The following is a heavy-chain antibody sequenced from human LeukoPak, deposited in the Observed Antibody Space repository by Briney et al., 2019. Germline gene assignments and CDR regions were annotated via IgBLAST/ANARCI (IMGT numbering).Heavy chain of an antibody. CDR1: DGSFSGYC. V-gene: IGHV4-34*01. J-gene: IGHJ4*02. CDR3: ARDRSIVGATFRDY. CDR2: INHSGST. D-gene: IGHD1-26*01. Sequence: PSETLSLTCAVYDGSFSGYCWSWIRQPPGKGLEWIGEINHSGSTNYNPSLKSRVTISVDTSKNQFSLKLSSVTAADTAVYYCARDRSIVGATFRDYWGQGTLVTVSS.